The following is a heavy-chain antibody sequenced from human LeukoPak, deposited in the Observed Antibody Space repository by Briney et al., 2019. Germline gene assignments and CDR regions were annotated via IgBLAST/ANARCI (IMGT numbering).Heavy chain of an antibody. J-gene: IGHJ6*02. CDR1: GGTFSSYA. CDR3: ARVGCSGGSCYSHYYYGMDV. D-gene: IGHD2-15*01. CDR2: IIPILGIA. Sequence: GASVKVSCKASGGTFSSYAISWVRQAPGQGLEWVGRIIPILGIANYAQKFQGRVTITADKSASTAYMELSSLRSEDMAVYYCARVGCSGGSCYSHYYYGMDVWGQGTTVTVSS. V-gene: IGHV1-69*04.